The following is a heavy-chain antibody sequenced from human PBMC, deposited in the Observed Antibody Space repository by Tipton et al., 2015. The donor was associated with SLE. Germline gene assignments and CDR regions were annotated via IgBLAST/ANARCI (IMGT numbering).Heavy chain of an antibody. CDR1: GGSISSGDYY. CDR2: IYYSGST. V-gene: IGHV4-30-4*01. J-gene: IGHJ3*02. D-gene: IGHD3-10*01. Sequence: TLSLTCTVSGGSISSGDYYWSWIRQPPGKGLEWIGYIYYSGSTYYNPSLKSRVTMTTDTSTSTAYMELRSLRSDDTAVYYCARDRGPAYGADAFDIWGQGTMVTVSS. CDR3: ARDRGPAYGADAFDI.